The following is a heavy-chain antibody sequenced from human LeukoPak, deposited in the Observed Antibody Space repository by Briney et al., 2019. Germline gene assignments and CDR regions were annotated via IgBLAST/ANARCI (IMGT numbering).Heavy chain of an antibody. CDR2: IYTSGST. CDR1: GGSISSGSYY. D-gene: IGHD6-13*01. CDR3: ARATAAAGTVYFDY. V-gene: IGHV4-61*02. J-gene: IGHJ4*02. Sequence: SETLSLTCTVSGGSISSGSYYWSWIRQPAGKGLEWIGRIYTSGSTNYNPSLKSRVTISVDTSKNQFSLKLSSVTAADTAVYYCARATAAAGTVYFDYWGQGTLVTVSS.